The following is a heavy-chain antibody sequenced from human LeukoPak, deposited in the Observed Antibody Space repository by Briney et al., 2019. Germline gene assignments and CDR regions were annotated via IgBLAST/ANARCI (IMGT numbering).Heavy chain of an antibody. CDR1: GFTFSSSA. CDR3: ARDRYSTHYFDY. CDR2: ISGSGGST. J-gene: IGHJ4*02. V-gene: IGHV3-23*01. Sequence: GGSLRLSCAASGFTFSSSAMSWVRQAPGKGLEWVSSISGSGGSTYYADSVKGRFTISRDNSKNTLYLQMNSLRAEDTAVYYCARDRYSTHYFDYWGQGTLVTVSS. D-gene: IGHD3-9*01.